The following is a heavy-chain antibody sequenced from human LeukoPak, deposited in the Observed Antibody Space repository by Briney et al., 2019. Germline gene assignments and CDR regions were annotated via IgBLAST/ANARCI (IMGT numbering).Heavy chain of an antibody. CDR1: GGSISSYY. J-gene: IGHJ2*01. CDR2: IYYSGST. CDR3: ARQARYYYDSSGYYYGKGYWYFDL. V-gene: IGHV4-59*08. Sequence: PSETLSLTCTVSGGSISSYYWSWIRQPPGKGLEWIGYIYYSGSTNYNPSLKSRVTISVDTSKNQFSLKLSSVTAADTAVYYCARQARYYYDSSGYYYGKGYWYFDLWGRGALVTVSS. D-gene: IGHD3-22*01.